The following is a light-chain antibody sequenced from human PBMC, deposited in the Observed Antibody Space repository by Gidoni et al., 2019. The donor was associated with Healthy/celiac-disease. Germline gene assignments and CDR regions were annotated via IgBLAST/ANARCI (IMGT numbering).Light chain of an antibody. V-gene: IGKV1-39*01. CDR1: RSISSY. J-gene: IGKJ3*01. CDR3: HQRYITPPFT. Sequence: DIQMTRSRSSLSASVGDRVTITCRASRSISSYLIWYQQKPRKPSNLLIYAASSLQSGVPSRFCGSGSATAFTLPISSLQPDDFATFYCHQRYITPPFTFGPGTKLDIK. CDR2: AAS.